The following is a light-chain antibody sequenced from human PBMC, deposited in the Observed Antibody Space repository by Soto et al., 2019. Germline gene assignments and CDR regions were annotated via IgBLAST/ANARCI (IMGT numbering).Light chain of an antibody. CDR1: SSDVGGYNY. J-gene: IGLJ1*01. Sequence: QSVLTQPASVSGSPGQSITISCTGTSSDVGGYNYVSWYQQHPGKAPKLMIYDVNYRPSGISHRFSGSKSGNTASLAISGLQAEGEADYFCSSYTSSSKYVFGTGTKVTVL. CDR2: DVN. V-gene: IGLV2-14*03. CDR3: SSYTSSSKYV.